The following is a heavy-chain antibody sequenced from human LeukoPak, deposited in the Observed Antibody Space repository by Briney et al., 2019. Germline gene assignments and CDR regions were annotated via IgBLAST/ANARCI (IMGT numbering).Heavy chain of an antibody. CDR2: SSGSGSIT. D-gene: IGHD6-19*01. CDR3: ASYPEQWLTPFDY. J-gene: IGHJ4*02. Sequence: QPGGSLRLACAASGFTSSSYVMSWVRQAPGKGLEWVSASSGSGSITYYADSVKGRFTISRDNSKNTLYLQMNSLRAEDTAVYYCASYPEQWLTPFDYWGQGTLVTVSS. V-gene: IGHV3-23*01. CDR1: GFTSSSYV.